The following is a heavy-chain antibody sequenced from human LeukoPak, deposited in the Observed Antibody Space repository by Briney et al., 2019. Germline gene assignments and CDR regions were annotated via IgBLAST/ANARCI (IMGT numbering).Heavy chain of an antibody. CDR2: IKSKTYGGTT. D-gene: IGHD2-2*01. CDR1: GFTFTNAW. J-gene: IGHJ3*02. Sequence: GGSLRLSCAASGFTFTNAWMSWVRQAPGKGLEWVGRIKSKTYGGTTDYAGPVKGRFTISRDDSKNTLYLQMNSLKTEDTAVYYCTTELGYCSTTTCLDIWGQGTMVTVSS. V-gene: IGHV3-15*01. CDR3: TTELGYCSTTTCLDI.